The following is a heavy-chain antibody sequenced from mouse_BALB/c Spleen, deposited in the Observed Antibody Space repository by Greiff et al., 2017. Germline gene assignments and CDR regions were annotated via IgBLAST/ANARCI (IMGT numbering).Heavy chain of an antibody. CDR3: AREGFPFDY. CDR1: GFTFSSFG. CDR2: ISSGSSTI. J-gene: IGHJ2*01. Sequence: EVKLMESGGGLVQPGGSRKLSCAASGFTFSSFGMHWVRQAPEKGLEWVAYISSGSSTIYYADTVKGRFTISRDNPKNTLFLQMTSLRSEDTAMYYCAREGFPFDYWGQGTTLTVSS. V-gene: IGHV5-17*02.